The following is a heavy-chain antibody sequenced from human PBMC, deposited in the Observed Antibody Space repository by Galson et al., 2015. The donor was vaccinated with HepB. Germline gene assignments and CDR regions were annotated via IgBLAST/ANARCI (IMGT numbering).Heavy chain of an antibody. CDR3: TTLYDFWSSEIQDVTTTDY. J-gene: IGHJ4*02. D-gene: IGHD3-3*01. V-gene: IGHV3-30*03. CDR1: GFTFSSYG. CDR2: ISYDGSNK. Sequence: SLRLSCAASGFTFSSYGMHWVRQAPGKGLEWVAVISYDGSNKYYADSVKGRFTISRDNSKNTLYLQMNSLKTEDTAVYYCTTLYDFWSSEIQDVTTTDYWGQGTLVTVSS.